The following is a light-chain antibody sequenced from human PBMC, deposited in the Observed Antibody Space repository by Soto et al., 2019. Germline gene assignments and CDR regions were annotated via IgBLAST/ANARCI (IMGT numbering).Light chain of an antibody. CDR2: DVS. V-gene: IGLV2-14*01. J-gene: IGLJ2*01. CDR3: SSYTSSSTVV. CDR1: SSDVGGYNY. Sequence: QSALTQPASVSGSPGQSITISCTGTSSDVGGYNYVSWYQQHPGKAPKLMIYDVSNRPSGVSNRFSGSKSGNTAYLTISGIQAEDEADYYCSSYTSSSTVVFGGGTKLTVL.